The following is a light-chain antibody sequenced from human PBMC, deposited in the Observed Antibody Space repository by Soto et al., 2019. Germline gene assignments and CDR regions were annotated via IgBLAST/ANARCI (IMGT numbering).Light chain of an antibody. CDR3: HQYDSSPAWT. Sequence: EILLTQSLATLSLSPGSTSTTSCRAIQTGSTSLSWYQQKPGQPPRLIIYGASTRATGIPPTFSGSGSGTDFTLTISSLQPEDFAVYYCHQYDSSPAWTFGTGTKVDI. CDR2: GAS. V-gene: IGKV3-20*01. J-gene: IGKJ1*01. CDR1: QTGSTS.